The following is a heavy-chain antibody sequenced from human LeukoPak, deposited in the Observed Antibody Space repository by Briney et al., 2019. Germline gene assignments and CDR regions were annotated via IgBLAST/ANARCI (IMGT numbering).Heavy chain of an antibody. Sequence: GRSLRLSCAASGFTFDDYAMHWVRQAPGKGLEWVSGISWNSGSIGYADSVKGRFTISRDNAKNSLYLQMNSLRAEDTAVYYCAKDSMAARPGFWGQGTLVTVSS. J-gene: IGHJ4*02. CDR1: GFTFDDYA. V-gene: IGHV3-9*01. D-gene: IGHD6-6*01. CDR3: AKDSMAARPGF. CDR2: ISWNSGSI.